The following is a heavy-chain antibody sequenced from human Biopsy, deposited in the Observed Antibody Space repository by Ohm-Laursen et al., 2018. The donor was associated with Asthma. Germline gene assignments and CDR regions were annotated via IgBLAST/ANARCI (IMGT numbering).Heavy chain of an antibody. CDR3: ARGALARKRDDFWSAYYLY. CDR2: INPNSGAT. J-gene: IGHJ4*02. CDR1: GFRLSDYF. V-gene: IGHV1-2*06. Sequence: ASVKVSCKASGFRLSDYFIHRVRQAPGQGLEWVGRINPNSGATKYAQKFQGRVTMTSDTSIATAYLELARLTSDDTAIFYCARGALARKRDDFWSAYYLYWGQGTLVAVSS. D-gene: IGHD3-3*01.